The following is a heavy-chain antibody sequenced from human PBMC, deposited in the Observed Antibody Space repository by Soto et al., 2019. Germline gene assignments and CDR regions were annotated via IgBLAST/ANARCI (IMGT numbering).Heavy chain of an antibody. CDR3: AKLQADSYGPGAYFDY. J-gene: IGHJ4*02. CDR1: VFTFSSSA. D-gene: IGHD5-18*01. Sequence: PGWFLRSSCEAFVFTFSSSAMGRVRRTPRKGLERVSAISGGGGSTDYVDSVKGRFSISRDISKNTLYLQMNSVIAEDTAVYYCAKLQADSYGPGAYFDYWGQGT. V-gene: IGHV3-23*01. CDR2: ISGGGGST.